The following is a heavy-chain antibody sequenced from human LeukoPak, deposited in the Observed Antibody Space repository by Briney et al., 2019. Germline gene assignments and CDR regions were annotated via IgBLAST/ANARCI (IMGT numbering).Heavy chain of an antibody. CDR1: GYTFTSYA. CDR3: ARLGHTAMDNWFDP. Sequence: ASLKLSCKASGYTFTSYAMNWVRQAPGQGLEWMGIINPSGGSTSYAQNFQGRVTMSRDMSKSTLYLELNSLRSEDTAVYYGARLGHTAMDNWFDPWGQGTLVTVSS. J-gene: IGHJ5*02. V-gene: IGHV1-46*01. D-gene: IGHD5-18*01. CDR2: INPSGGST.